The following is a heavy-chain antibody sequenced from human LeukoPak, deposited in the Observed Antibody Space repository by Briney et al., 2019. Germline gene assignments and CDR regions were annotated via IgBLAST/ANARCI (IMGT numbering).Heavy chain of an antibody. CDR2: ISAYNGNT. CDR1: GYTFTSYG. J-gene: IGHJ4*02. V-gene: IGHV1-18*01. Sequence: ASVKVSCKASGYTFTSYGISWVRQAPGQGLEWMGWISAYNGNTNYAQKLQGRVTMTTDTSTSTAYMELRSLRSDDTAVYYCARDRAGLYSYGPFDYWGQGTLVTVSS. CDR3: ARDRAGLYSYGPFDY. D-gene: IGHD5-18*01.